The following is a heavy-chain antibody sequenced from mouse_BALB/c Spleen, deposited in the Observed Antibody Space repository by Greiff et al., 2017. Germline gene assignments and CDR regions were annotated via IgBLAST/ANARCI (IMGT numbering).Heavy chain of an antibody. Sequence: QVQLQQSGAELARPGASVKMSCKASGYTFTSYTMHWVKQRPGQGLEWIGYINPSSGYTNYNQKFKDKATLTADKSSSTAYMQLSSLTSEDSAVYDCARSTTVVAKGWDYWGQGTTLTVSS. V-gene: IGHV1-4*01. D-gene: IGHD1-1*01. CDR2: INPSSGYT. CDR1: GYTFTSYT. CDR3: ARSTTVVAKGWDY. J-gene: IGHJ2*01.